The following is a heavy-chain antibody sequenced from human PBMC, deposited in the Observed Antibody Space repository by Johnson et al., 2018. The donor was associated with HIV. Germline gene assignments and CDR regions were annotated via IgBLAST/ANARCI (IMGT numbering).Heavy chain of an antibody. Sequence: QVQLVESGGGVVQPGGSLRLSCAASGFTFSSYGMHWVRQAPGKGLEWVAFIRYDGSNKYYADSVKGRFTISRDNSKNTLYLQMNSLRAEDTAVYYCARDLGGTRGNAFDIWGQGTMVTVSS. D-gene: IGHD1-1*01. CDR3: ARDLGGTRGNAFDI. J-gene: IGHJ3*02. CDR2: IRYDGSNK. CDR1: GFTFSSYG. V-gene: IGHV3-30*02.